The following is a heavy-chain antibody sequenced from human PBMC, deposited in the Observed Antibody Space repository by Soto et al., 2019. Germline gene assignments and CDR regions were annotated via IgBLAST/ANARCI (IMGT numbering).Heavy chain of an antibody. CDR3: AKDVPGDIAAAGRQPQYYYYGMDV. D-gene: IGHD6-13*01. CDR2: ISWNSGSI. V-gene: IGHV3-9*01. CDR1: GFTFDDYA. J-gene: IGHJ6*02. Sequence: EVQLVESGGGLVQPGRSLRLSCAASGFTFDDYAMHWVRQAPGKGLEWVSGISWNSGSIGYADSVKGRFTISRDNAKNSLYLQMNSLRAEDTALYYCAKDVPGDIAAAGRQPQYYYYGMDVWGQGTTVTVSS.